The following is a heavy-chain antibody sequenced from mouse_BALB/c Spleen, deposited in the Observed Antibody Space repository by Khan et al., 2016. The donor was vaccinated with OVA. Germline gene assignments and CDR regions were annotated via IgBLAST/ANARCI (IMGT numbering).Heavy chain of an antibody. CDR1: GFSLSASGVS. D-gene: IGHD2-4*01. V-gene: IGHV8-12*01. J-gene: IGHJ3*01. Sequence: QVTLKESGPGILQPSQTLSRTCSFSGFSLSASGVSVSWIRQPSGKGLEWLAHIYWVDDKRYNPSLMSRLTVPKDTSRNQVFLNFTSVDTADTATYYSARGPRGVYSDYLFAYWGQGTLLTGAA. CDR2: IYWVDDK. CDR3: ARGPRGVYSDYLFAY.